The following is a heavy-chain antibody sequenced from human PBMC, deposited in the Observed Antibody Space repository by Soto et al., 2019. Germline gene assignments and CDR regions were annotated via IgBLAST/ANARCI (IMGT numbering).Heavy chain of an antibody. D-gene: IGHD1-26*01. Sequence: QVQLQESGPGLVKPSETLSLTCTVSGGSVSSGSYYWSWIRQPPGKGLEWIGYIYYSGSTNYNPSLKSRVTISVDTSKNQFSLKLSSVTAADTAVYYCARVVIVGATGIDYWGQGTLVTVSS. CDR3: ARVVIVGATGIDY. V-gene: IGHV4-61*01. CDR1: GGSVSSGSYY. J-gene: IGHJ4*02. CDR2: IYYSGST.